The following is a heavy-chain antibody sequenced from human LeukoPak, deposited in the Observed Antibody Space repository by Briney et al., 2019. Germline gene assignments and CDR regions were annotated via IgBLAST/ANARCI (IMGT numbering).Heavy chain of an antibody. D-gene: IGHD3-22*01. Sequence: GGSLRLSCAASGFSFTSYWMSWVRQAPGKGLEWLANINHDGSAKYYVDSAKGRLTISRDNAKNSLYLQMNNLRAEDTAVYYCATSRDSSGVDWGQGTLVTVSS. CDR3: ATSRDSSGVD. CDR1: GFSFTSYW. J-gene: IGHJ4*02. V-gene: IGHV3-7*01. CDR2: INHDGSAK.